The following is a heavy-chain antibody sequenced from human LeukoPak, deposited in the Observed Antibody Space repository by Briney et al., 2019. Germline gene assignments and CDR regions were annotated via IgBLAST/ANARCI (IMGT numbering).Heavy chain of an antibody. V-gene: IGHV3-30-3*01. CDR1: GFSFSNYA. D-gene: IGHD3-10*01. CDR3: ARDLNPDYYGSGSYYS. CDR2: ISYDGTNK. Sequence: GGSLRLSCAASGFSFSNYAMHWVRQVPGKGLEWVAVISYDGTNKYYADSVKGRFTISRDNSKNTLYMQMNSLRAEDTAVYYCARDLNPDYYGSGSYYSWGQGTLVTVSS. J-gene: IGHJ4*02.